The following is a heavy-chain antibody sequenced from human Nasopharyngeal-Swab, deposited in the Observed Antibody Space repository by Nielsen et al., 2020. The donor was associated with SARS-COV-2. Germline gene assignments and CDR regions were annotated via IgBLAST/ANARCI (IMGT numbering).Heavy chain of an antibody. V-gene: IGHV3-74*01. J-gene: IGHJ4*02. CDR1: GFTFITSW. Sequence: GESLKISCPASGFTFITSWMQWVRQTPGEGLVWVARVNGDGTLITYADSVKGRFTVSRDNAKNTLYLQMNSLRAEDTAVYYCATRVAATYTTHIWGQGTLVTVSS. D-gene: IGHD2-15*01. CDR2: VNGDGTLI. CDR3: ATRVAATYTTHI.